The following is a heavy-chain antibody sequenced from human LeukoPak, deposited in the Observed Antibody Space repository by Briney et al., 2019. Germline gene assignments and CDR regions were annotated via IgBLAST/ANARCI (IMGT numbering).Heavy chain of an antibody. CDR1: GVSISSDY. CDR3: ARRLRQNLFDP. Sequence: SETLSLTCTVSGVSISSDYWSWIRLPPRKGLEWIGYIYYSVSSNYNPSLKSRVTMSVDTSKSQFSLKLTSVTAADTAVYYCARRLRQNLFDPWGQGTLVTVSS. CDR2: IYYSVSS. D-gene: IGHD4-17*01. J-gene: IGHJ5*02. V-gene: IGHV4-59*08.